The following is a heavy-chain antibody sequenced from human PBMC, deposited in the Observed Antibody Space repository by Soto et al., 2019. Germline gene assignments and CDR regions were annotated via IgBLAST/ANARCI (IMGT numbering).Heavy chain of an antibody. V-gene: IGHV1-69*01. D-gene: IGHD5-18*01. J-gene: IGHJ4*02. CDR2: IIPLFGTG. CDR1: GGTFNTHS. CDR3: ARRGYSYAQETGPLDS. Sequence: QVQLLQSGAEVRKPGSSVKVSCKASGGTFNTHSINWVRQAPGQGLEWMGGIIPLFGTGNYAQKFQGRVTITADEPTSTAYMELSSLRSEDTAVYYCARRGYSYAQETGPLDSWGQGTLLTVSS.